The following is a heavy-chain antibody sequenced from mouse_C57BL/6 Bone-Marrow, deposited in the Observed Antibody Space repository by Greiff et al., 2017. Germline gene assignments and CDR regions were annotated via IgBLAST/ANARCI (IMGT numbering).Heavy chain of an antibody. Sequence: VQLQQPGAELVRPGSSVKLSCKASGYTFTSYWMHWVKQRPIQGLEWIGNIDPSDSETHYNQKFKDKATLTVDKSSSTAYMQLSILTSEDSAVYYCAREYYGSSSWYFDVWGTGTTVTVSS. CDR3: AREYYGSSSWYFDV. V-gene: IGHV1-52*01. J-gene: IGHJ1*03. CDR2: IDPSDSET. CDR1: GYTFTSYW. D-gene: IGHD1-1*01.